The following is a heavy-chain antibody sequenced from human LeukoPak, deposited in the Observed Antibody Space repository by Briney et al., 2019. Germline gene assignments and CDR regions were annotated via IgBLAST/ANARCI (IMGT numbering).Heavy chain of an antibody. CDR2: IYYSGST. CDR3: ARGNTVTMNYYYYYVMDV. D-gene: IGHD4-11*01. CDR1: GGSISSYY. J-gene: IGHJ6*02. Sequence: SETLSLTCTVSGGSISSYYWSWIRQPPGKGLEWIGYIYYSGSTNYNPSLQSRVTISVDTSKNQFSLKLSSVTAADTAVYYCARGNTVTMNYYYYYVMDVWGQGTTVTVSS. V-gene: IGHV4-59*01.